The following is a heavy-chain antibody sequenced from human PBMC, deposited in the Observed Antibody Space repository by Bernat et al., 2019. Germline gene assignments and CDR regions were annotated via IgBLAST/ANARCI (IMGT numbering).Heavy chain of an antibody. CDR2: IYPGDSET. J-gene: IGHJ5*02. V-gene: IGHV5-51*01. D-gene: IGHD2-15*01. CDR3: AGRYCSGGTCPNNWFDP. CDR1: GYSFTNYW. Sequence: EVQLVQSGAAVKKPGESLKISCKASGYSFTNYWLGWVRQMPGKGLEWMGIIYPGDSETRYSPSFQGQVTISADKSISTAYLQWSSLKASDTAMYYCAGRYCSGGTCPNNWFDPWGQGTLVTVSA.